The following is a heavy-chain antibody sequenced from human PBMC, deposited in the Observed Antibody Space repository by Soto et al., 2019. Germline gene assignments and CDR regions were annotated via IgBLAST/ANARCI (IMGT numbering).Heavy chain of an antibody. CDR1: GYTFTSYD. D-gene: IGHD5-12*01. CDR2: IHPSGGST. CDR3: ARVPIVATIDNWFDP. J-gene: IGHJ5*02. Sequence: ASVKVSCKASGYTFTSYDINWVRQAPGQALEWMGVIHPSGGSTSYAQKFQGRVTMTRDTSTSTVYMELSSLRSEDTAVYYCARVPIVATIDNWFDPWGQGTLVTVSS. V-gene: IGHV1-46*01.